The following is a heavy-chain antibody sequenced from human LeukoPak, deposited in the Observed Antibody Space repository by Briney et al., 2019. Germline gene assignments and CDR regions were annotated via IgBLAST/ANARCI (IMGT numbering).Heavy chain of an antibody. CDR3: ARQGIAVAGTMYVSPSWFDP. Sequence: SETLSLTCTVSGGSISSSSYYWGWIRQPPGKGLEWIGSIYYSVSTYYNPSLKSRVTISVDTSKNQFSLKLSSVTAADTAVYYCARQGIAVAGTMYVSPSWFDPWGQGTLVTVSS. CDR1: GGSISSSSYY. D-gene: IGHD6-19*01. V-gene: IGHV4-39*01. J-gene: IGHJ5*02. CDR2: IYYSVST.